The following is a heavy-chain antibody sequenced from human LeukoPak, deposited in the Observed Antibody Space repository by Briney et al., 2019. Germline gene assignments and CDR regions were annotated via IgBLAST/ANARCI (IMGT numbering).Heavy chain of an antibody. Sequence: SGPTLVNPTQTLTVTCTFSGFSLSTSGVGVGWIRQPPGKALEWLALIYWDDDKRYSPSLKSRLTITKDTSKNQVVLTIINMDPMDTATYYCAHRKKNTVGATWGWFDPWGQGTPVTVSS. CDR3: AHRKKNTVGATWGWFDP. CDR1: GFSLSTSGVG. J-gene: IGHJ5*02. V-gene: IGHV2-5*02. D-gene: IGHD1-26*01. CDR2: IYWDDDK.